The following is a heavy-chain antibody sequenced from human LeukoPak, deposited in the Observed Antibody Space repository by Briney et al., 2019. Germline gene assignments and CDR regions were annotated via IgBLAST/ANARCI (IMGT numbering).Heavy chain of an antibody. Sequence: SETLSLTCTVSGGSISSSSYYWGWIRQPPGKGLEWIGSIYYSGSTYYNPSLKSRVTISVDTSKNQFSLKLSSVTAADTAVYYCARESVVVVQAAIEYYYYYMDVWGKGTTVTVSS. D-gene: IGHD2-2*01. J-gene: IGHJ6*03. V-gene: IGHV4-39*02. CDR3: ARESVVVVQAAIEYYYYYMDV. CDR1: GGSISSSSYY. CDR2: IYYSGST.